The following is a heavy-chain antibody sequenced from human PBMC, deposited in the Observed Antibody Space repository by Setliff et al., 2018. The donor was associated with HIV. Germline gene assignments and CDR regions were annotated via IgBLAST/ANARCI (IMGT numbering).Heavy chain of an antibody. CDR1: GYTFTKSM. CDR3: ARAGASGSGYYWADY. J-gene: IGHJ4*02. CDR2: IIPSGGST. V-gene: IGHV1-46*01. D-gene: IGHD3-3*01. Sequence: ASVKVSCKASGYTFTKSMIHWVRQAPGQRLEWMGAIIPSGGSTGYAEKFQARVTLTRDTSTSTVDMELSGLREEDTAVYYCARAGASGSGYYWADYWGQGTLVTVSS.